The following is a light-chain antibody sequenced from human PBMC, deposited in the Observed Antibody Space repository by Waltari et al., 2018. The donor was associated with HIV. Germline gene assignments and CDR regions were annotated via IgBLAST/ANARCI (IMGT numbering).Light chain of an antibody. V-gene: IGLV1-47*01. Sequence: QSVLPQPPSASGTPGQRVAISCSGTSSNIGSNYVTWYQHLPGTAPKVLIYRSNQRPSGVPDRFSGSKSGTSASLAISALRSEDEADYYCATWDDSLSGPVFGGGTKLTVL. CDR2: RSN. J-gene: IGLJ3*02. CDR3: ATWDDSLSGPV. CDR1: SSNIGSNY.